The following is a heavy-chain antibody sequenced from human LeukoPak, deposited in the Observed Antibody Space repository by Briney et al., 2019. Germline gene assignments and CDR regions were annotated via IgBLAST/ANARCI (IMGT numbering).Heavy chain of an antibody. D-gene: IGHD2-15*01. J-gene: IGHJ6*03. CDR2: IYYSGST. CDR1: GGSISSSCYY. CDR3: ARDLGKSHCSGGSCYPAYYYYMDV. V-gene: IGHV4-39*07. Sequence: PSETLSLTCTVSGGSISSSCYYWGWIRQPPGKGLEWIGSIYYSGSTYYNPSLKSRVTISVDTSKNQFSLKLSSVTAADTAVYYCARDLGKSHCSGGSCYPAYYYYMDVWGKGTTVTVSS.